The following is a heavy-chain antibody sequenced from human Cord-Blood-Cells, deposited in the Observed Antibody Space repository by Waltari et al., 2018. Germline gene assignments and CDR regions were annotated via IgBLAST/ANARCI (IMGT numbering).Heavy chain of an antibody. CDR2: INTNTGNP. CDR3: ARMGPDGFLSDAFDI. V-gene: IGHV7-4-1*01. J-gene: IGHJ3*02. D-gene: IGHD3-10*01. Sequence: QVQLVQSGSELKKPGASVTVSYKASGYTFTSYAMNWVRQAPGQGLAWMGWINTNTGNPTYAQGFTGRFVFSLDTSVSTAYLQICSLKAEDTAVYYCARMGPDGFLSDAFDIWGQGTMVTVSS. CDR1: GYTFTSYA.